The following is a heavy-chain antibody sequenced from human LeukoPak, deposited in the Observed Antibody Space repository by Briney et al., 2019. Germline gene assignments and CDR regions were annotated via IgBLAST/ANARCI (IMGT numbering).Heavy chain of an antibody. Sequence: SETLSLTCAVYGGSFSGYYWSWIRQPPGKGLEWIGEINHSGSTNYNPSLKSRVTISVDTSKNHFSLKLSSVTAADTAVYYCALGMTYFPDYWGQGTLVTVSS. J-gene: IGHJ4*02. CDR1: GGSFSGYY. CDR2: INHSGST. CDR3: ALGMTYFPDY. V-gene: IGHV4-34*01. D-gene: IGHD2/OR15-2a*01.